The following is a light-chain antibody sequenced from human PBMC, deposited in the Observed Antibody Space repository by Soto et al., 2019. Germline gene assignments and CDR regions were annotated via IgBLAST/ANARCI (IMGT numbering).Light chain of an antibody. J-gene: IGKJ4*01. V-gene: IGKV1-5*01. CDR1: QTIRGW. CDR2: DAS. CDR3: QQLNSYPLT. Sequence: DIQLTQSPSTVSASAGDRVTITCRASQTIRGWLAWYQQKPGQPPKLLIYDASGLETAVPSRFTARGSGTEFTLSINGLQPDDFATYSCQQLNSYPLTFGGGTKVEIK.